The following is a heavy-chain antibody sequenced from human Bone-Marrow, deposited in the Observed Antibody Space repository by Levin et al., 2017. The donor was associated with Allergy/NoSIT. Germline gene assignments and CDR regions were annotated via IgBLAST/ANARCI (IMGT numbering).Heavy chain of an antibody. V-gene: IGHV4-34*01. CDR1: GGSFSAYY. CDR2: INHSGST. D-gene: IGHD1-26*01. Sequence: GSLRLSCAVYGGSFSAYYWSWIRQPPGKGLEWIGEINHSGSTNYNPSLKSRVTISIDTSKKQFSLKLSPVTAADTAVYYCARGTWGPYYWGQGSLVTVSS. J-gene: IGHJ4*02. CDR3: ARGTWGPYY.